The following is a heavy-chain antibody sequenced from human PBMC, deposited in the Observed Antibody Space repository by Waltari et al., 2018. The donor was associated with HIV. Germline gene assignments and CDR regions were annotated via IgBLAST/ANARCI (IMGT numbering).Heavy chain of an antibody. CDR1: GYILTELS. CDR3: ATARQWLVDSGMDV. Sequence: QVQLVQSGAEVKRPGASVKVSCKGSGYILTELSIHWVRQAPGKGLEWVGSFDPADGKTTYAQKFQGRVTMTEDTSTDTASMEVSSLRSEDTAVYYCATARQWLVDSGMDVWGQGTTVTVSS. J-gene: IGHJ6*02. V-gene: IGHV1-24*01. D-gene: IGHD6-19*01. CDR2: FDPADGKT.